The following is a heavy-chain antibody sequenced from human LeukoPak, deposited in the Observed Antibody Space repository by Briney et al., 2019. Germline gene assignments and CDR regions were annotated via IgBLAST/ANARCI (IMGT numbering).Heavy chain of an antibody. V-gene: IGHV3-23*01. Sequence: PGGSLRLSCSASGFIFRHYAVNWVRQSPGKGLEWVSGISGSGDSTYYADSVKGRFTVSRDNSKNTLYLQMNSLRAEDTAVYYCAKDLDYYDSSSAFDIWGQGTMVTVSS. CDR3: AKDLDYYDSSSAFDI. CDR2: ISGSGDST. J-gene: IGHJ3*02. CDR1: GFIFRHYA. D-gene: IGHD3-22*01.